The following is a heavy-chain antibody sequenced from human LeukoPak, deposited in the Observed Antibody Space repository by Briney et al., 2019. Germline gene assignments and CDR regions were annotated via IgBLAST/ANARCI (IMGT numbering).Heavy chain of an antibody. V-gene: IGHV3-23*01. CDR3: AKDGLYYDGSEHVYYFDS. CDR1: GFTLSRSA. J-gene: IGHJ4*02. D-gene: IGHD3-22*01. Sequence: QTGGSLRLSCAASGFTLSRSAMTWVRQGPGTGLEFVASIIYSGGATYYADSVKGRFTISRDNSKNTLYLQMNSLRAEDTALYYCAKDGLYYDGSEHVYYFDSWGQGTLVTVSS. CDR2: IIYSGGAT.